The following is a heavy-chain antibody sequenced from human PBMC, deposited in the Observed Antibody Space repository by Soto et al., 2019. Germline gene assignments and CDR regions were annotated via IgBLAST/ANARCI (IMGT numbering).Heavy chain of an antibody. CDR3: AKDRIAAAAPRGDFDY. CDR1: GFTFSSYG. Sequence: QVQLVESGGGVVQPGRSLRLSCAASGFTFSSYGMHWVRQAPGKGLEWVAVISYDGSNKYYADSVKGRFTISRDNSKNTLYLQMNSLRAEDTAVYYCAKDRIAAAAPRGDFDYWGQGTLVTVSS. CDR2: ISYDGSNK. J-gene: IGHJ4*02. V-gene: IGHV3-30*18. D-gene: IGHD6-13*01.